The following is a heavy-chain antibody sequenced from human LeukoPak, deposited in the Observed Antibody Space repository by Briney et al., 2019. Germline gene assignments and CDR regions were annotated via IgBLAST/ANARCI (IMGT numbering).Heavy chain of an antibody. J-gene: IGHJ6*03. CDR3: ARGSGNTAYYMDV. Sequence: SETLSLTCTVSGGSISSYYWSWIRQPPGKGLEWIGYIYYSGSTNYNPSLKSRVTISVDTSKNQFSLKLSSVTAADTAVYYCARGSGNTAYYMDVWGKGTTVTISS. D-gene: IGHD3-10*01. CDR1: GGSISSYY. V-gene: IGHV4-59*01. CDR2: IYYSGST.